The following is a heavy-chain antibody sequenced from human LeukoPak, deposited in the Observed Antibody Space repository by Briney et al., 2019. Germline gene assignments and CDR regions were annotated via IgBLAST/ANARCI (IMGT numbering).Heavy chain of an antibody. D-gene: IGHD6-6*01. CDR2: INPNSGGT. J-gene: IGHJ1*01. V-gene: IGHV1-2*02. CDR1: GYTFTSYG. Sequence: ASVNVSCKASGYTFTSYGISGVRQAPGQGLEWMGWINPNSGGTNYAQKFQGRVTRTRDTSISTAYMELSRLRSDDTAVYYCAREYSSSHAFQHWGQGTLVTVSS. CDR3: AREYSSSHAFQH.